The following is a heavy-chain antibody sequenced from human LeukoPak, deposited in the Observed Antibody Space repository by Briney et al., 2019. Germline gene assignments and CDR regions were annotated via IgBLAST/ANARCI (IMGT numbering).Heavy chain of an antibody. J-gene: IGHJ4*02. CDR2: IYYSGST. CDR3: ARDGRYSSSFHFDY. D-gene: IGHD6-6*01. Sequence: SQTLSLTCTVSGGSISSGDYSWSWIRQPPGKGLEWIGYIYYSGSTYYNPSLKSRVTISVDTSKNQFSLKLSSVTAADTAVYYCARDGRYSSSFHFDYWGQGTLVTVSS. CDR1: GGSISSGDYS. V-gene: IGHV4-30-4*01.